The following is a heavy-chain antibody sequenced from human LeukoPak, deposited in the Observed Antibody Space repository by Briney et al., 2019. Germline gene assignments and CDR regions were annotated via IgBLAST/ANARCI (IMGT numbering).Heavy chain of an antibody. CDR1: GGSISNTNW. J-gene: IGHJ5*02. Sequence: SETLSLTCGVSGGSISNTNWWTWVRQPPGKGLEWIGEVNLQGSTNYNPSLKSRVAISVDKSENHISLKLTSVTAADTAVYYCARASLESYYESSGYSWGQGILVTVSS. V-gene: IGHV4-4*02. CDR2: VNLQGST. D-gene: IGHD3-22*01. CDR3: ARASLESYYESSGYS.